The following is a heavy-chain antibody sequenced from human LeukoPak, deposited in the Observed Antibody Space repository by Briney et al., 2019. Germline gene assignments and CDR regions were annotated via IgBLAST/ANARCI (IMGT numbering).Heavy chain of an antibody. CDR3: ARELLDYYYGMDV. J-gene: IGHJ6*02. Sequence: ASVKVSCKASGYTFTGYYMHWVRQAPGQGLEWMGWINPNSGGTNYAQKFRGRVTMTRDTSISTAYMELSRLRSDDTAVYYCARELLDYYYGMDVWGQGTTVIVSS. V-gene: IGHV1-2*02. CDR1: GYTFTGYY. D-gene: IGHD2-15*01. CDR2: INPNSGGT.